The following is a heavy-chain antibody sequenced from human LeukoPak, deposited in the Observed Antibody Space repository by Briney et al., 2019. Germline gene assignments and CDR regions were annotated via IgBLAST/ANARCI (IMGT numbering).Heavy chain of an antibody. Sequence: PGRSLRLSCAASGFTFSSYAMHWVRQAPGKGLEWVAVISYDGSNKYYADSVKGRFTISRDNSKNTLYLQMNSLRAEDTAVYYCARSRPVGAHFDYWGQGTLVTVSS. CDR2: ISYDGSNK. V-gene: IGHV3-30*04. CDR3: ARSRPVGAHFDY. CDR1: GFTFSSYA. D-gene: IGHD2-15*01. J-gene: IGHJ4*02.